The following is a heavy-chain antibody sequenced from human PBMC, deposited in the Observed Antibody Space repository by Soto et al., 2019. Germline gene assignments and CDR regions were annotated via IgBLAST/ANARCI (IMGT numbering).Heavy chain of an antibody. Sequence: SATRSRTWAVSGSSISSGYYWCFFRQPPGKGLEWLGSMFHSGKTFYNPSLRSRLTISVDTSKNQFSLKLNSVTAADTAVYYCARGHIVVVPTVGWFDPWGQGTLVTVSS. D-gene: IGHD2-2*01. CDR2: MFHSGKT. J-gene: IGHJ5*02. CDR1: GSSISSGYY. V-gene: IGHV4-38-2*01. CDR3: ARGHIVVVPTVGWFDP.